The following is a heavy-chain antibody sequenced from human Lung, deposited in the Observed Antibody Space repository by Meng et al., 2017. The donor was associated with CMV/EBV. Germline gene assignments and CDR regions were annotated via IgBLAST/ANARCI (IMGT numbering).Heavy chain of an antibody. CDR2: IESYSDGGTT. J-gene: IGHJ4*02. CDR1: GFTFSSAW. D-gene: IGHD3-3*01. V-gene: IGHV3-15*04. CDR3: TTDMAETITNVGGVITYFDH. Sequence: ETLSLTCAASGFTFSSAWMSWVRQVPGKGLEWVGRIESYSDGGTTEYAAPVKGRFTISRDDSKKRLFLHMNSLKTEDTAVYYCTTDMAETITNVGGVITYFDHWGQGXLVTVSS.